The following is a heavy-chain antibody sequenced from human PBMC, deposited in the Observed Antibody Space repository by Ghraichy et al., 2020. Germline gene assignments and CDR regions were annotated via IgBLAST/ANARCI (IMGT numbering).Heavy chain of an antibody. CDR1: GGSISSGDYY. V-gene: IGHV4-30-4*08. Sequence: SETLSLTCTVSGGSISSGDYYWSWIRQPPGKGLEWIGYIYYSGSTYYNPSLKSRVTISVDTSKNQFSLKLSSVTAADTAVYYCARTIVGVVSIGGRDITGFDYWCQGTLFTVSS. CDR3: ARTIVGVVSIGGRDITGFDY. D-gene: IGHD3-3*01. J-gene: IGHJ4*02. CDR2: IYYSGST.